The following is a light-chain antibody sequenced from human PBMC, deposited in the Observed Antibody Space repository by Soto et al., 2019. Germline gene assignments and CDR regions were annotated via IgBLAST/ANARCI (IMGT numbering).Light chain of an antibody. J-gene: IGKJ2*01. CDR2: RAS. V-gene: IGKV1-5*03. Sequence: DIQMTQSPSTLSASVGDRVTITCRASQSISSWLAWYQQKPGKAPNLLIYRASSLESGVPSRFSGSGSGTEFTLTISSLQPDDFAMYYCQQYDTYPHTFGQGTKLEIK. CDR3: QQYDTYPHT. CDR1: QSISSW.